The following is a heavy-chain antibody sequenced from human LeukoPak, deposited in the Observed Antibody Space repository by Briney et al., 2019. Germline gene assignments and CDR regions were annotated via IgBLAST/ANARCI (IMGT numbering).Heavy chain of an antibody. CDR1: GGSISSYY. J-gene: IGHJ3*02. V-gene: IGHV4-59*08. CDR3: ARSLGYCSGGSCYFLGAFDI. D-gene: IGHD2-15*01. Sequence: SETLSLTCTVSGGSISSYYWSWIRQPPGKGLQWIGYIYDSGSTNYNPSLKSRVTMSEDTSKNQFSPKLSSVTAADTAVYYCARSLGYCSGGSCYFLGAFDIWGQGTMVTVSS. CDR2: IYDSGST.